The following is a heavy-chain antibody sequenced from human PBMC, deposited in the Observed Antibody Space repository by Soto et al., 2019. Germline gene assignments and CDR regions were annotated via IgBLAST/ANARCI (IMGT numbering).Heavy chain of an antibody. CDR3: VRDGTKTLRDWFDP. V-gene: IGHV4-30-4*01. CDR2: IFYTGTT. D-gene: IGHD1-1*01. J-gene: IGHJ5*02. CDR1: GGSINSSDYF. Sequence: SETLSLTCTVSGGSINSSDYFWTWIRQSPGKGLEWMGYIFYTGTTYSTPSLKSRLIMSIDTSKNQFSPKLRSVTAADTAVYYCVRDGTKTLRDWFDPWGQGISVTVSS.